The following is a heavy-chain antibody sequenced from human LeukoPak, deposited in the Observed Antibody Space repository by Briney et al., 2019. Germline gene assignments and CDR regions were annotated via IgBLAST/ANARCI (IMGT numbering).Heavy chain of an antibody. J-gene: IGHJ6*02. CDR3: ARSLGIAAAGRALGHNNYGMDV. Sequence: GASVKVSCKASGYTFTYRYLHWVRQAPGQALEWMGWITPFNGNTNYAQKFQDRVTITRDRSMSTAYMELSSLRSEDTAMYYCARSLGIAAAGRALGHNNYGMDVWGQGTTVTVSS. CDR1: GYTFTYRY. D-gene: IGHD6-13*01. CDR2: ITPFNGNT. V-gene: IGHV1-45*02.